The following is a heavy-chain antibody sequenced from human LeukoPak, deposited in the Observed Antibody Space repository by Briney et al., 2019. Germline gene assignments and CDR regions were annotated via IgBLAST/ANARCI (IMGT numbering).Heavy chain of an antibody. CDR1: GGSSSSTSYY. CDR2: IYDSGST. Sequence: SETLFLTCTVSGGSSSSTSYYWGWIRQPPGKGLEWIGSIYDSGSTYYNPSLESRVTISADTSKHQFSLQLSSVTAADTAVYYCARHPTTYYYYMDVWGKGTTVTVSS. V-gene: IGHV4-39*01. D-gene: IGHD1-14*01. CDR3: ARHPTTYYYYMDV. J-gene: IGHJ6*03.